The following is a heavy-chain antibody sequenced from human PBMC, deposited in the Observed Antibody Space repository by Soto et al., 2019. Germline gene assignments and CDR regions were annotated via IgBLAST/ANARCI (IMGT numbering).Heavy chain of an antibody. D-gene: IGHD2-2*02. J-gene: IGHJ3*01. CDR1: GYTFTSNG. CDR2: INTYNGNT. CDR3: ARVSKVCSSTSCSTVADFDV. Sequence: GASVKVSCKASGYTFTSNGISWVRQAPGQGLEWLGWINTYNGNTNYAQKFPGRVSMTTDTSVSTAYMELMSLTSDDTAVYYCARVSKVCSSTSCSTVADFDVWGQGTLVTVSS. V-gene: IGHV1-18*04.